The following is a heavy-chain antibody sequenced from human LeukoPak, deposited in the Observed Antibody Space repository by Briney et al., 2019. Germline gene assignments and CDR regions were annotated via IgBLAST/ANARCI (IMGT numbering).Heavy chain of an antibody. CDR1: GFTPSNSW. V-gene: IGHV3-74*01. D-gene: IGHD5-18*01. Sequence: PGGSLRLSCAASGFTPSNSWMHWVRQAPGKGLLWFSRTNGDGSDTSYADSVKGRFTISRDSATNTLYLQMNSLRAEDTAIYYCVRDGEYSHGIDFDYWGQGTLVTVSP. CDR2: TNGDGSDT. CDR3: VRDGEYSHGIDFDY. J-gene: IGHJ4*02.